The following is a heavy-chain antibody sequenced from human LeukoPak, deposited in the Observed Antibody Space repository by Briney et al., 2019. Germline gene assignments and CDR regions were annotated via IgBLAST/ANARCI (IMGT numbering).Heavy chain of an antibody. V-gene: IGHV3-30-3*01. CDR1: GFTFSSYA. J-gene: IGHJ4*02. CDR3: ARERGADY. D-gene: IGHD1-26*01. Sequence: PGGPLRLSCAASGFTFSSYAMHWVRQAPGKGLEWVAVISYDGSNKYYADSVKGRFTISRDNSKNTLYLQMNSLRAEDTAVYYCARERGADYWGQGTLVTVSS. CDR2: ISYDGSNK.